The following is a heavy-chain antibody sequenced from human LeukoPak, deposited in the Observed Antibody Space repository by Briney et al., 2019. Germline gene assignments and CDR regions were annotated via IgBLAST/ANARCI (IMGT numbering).Heavy chain of an antibody. CDR2: ISSRSRHI. V-gene: IGHV3-21*01. J-gene: IGHJ3*02. D-gene: IGHD4-11*01. Sequence: GGSLRLSCAASGFTFSSYSMNWVRQAPGSGLEWVSSISSRSRHIYYADSLKGRFTISRDDAKNSLYLQMNSLRAEDTAVYYCARVGPRYRQAFDIWGQGTMVTVSS. CDR1: GFTFSSYS. CDR3: ARVGPRYRQAFDI.